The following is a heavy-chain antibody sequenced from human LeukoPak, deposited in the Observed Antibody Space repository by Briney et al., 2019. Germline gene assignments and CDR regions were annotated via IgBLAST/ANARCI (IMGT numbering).Heavy chain of an antibody. Sequence: GGSLRLSCAASGFTFSNAWMSWVRRAPGKGLEWVGRIKSKTDGGTTDYAAPVKGRFTISRDDSKNTLYLQMNSLKTEDTAVYYCTTTSGGLVVGATTSYYYYGMDVWGQGTTVTVSS. J-gene: IGHJ6*02. CDR2: IKSKTDGGTT. CDR3: TTTSGGLVVGATTSYYYYGMDV. D-gene: IGHD1-26*01. V-gene: IGHV3-15*01. CDR1: GFTFSNAW.